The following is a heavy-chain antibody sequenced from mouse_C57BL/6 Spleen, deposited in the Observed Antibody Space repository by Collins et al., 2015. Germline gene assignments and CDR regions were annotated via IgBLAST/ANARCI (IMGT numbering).Heavy chain of an antibody. V-gene: IGHV5-17*01. CDR1: GFTFSDYG. Sequence: EVQLVEVWGGLVKPGGSLKLSCAASGFTFSDYGMHWVRQAPEKGLEWVAYINSGSTTIYYADTLKGRFTISRDDAKNTLFLQMTSLRSEDTAMYFCTRGLYGAFDYWGQGTTLTVSS. J-gene: IGHJ2*01. CDR2: INSGSTTI. D-gene: IGHD1-1*01. CDR3: TRGLYGAFDY.